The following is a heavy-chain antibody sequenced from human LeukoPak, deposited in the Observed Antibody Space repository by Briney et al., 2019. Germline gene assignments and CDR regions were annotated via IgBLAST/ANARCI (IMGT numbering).Heavy chain of an antibody. J-gene: IGHJ4*02. Sequence: GGSLRLSCAASGFTFSSYAMHWVRQAPGKGLEWVAVISYDGSNKYYADSVKGRFTISRDNSKNTLYLQMNSLRAEDTAVYYCAKSTSVAGIDYWGQGTLVTVSS. CDR1: GFTFSSYA. CDR3: AKSTSVAGIDY. V-gene: IGHV3-30*04. D-gene: IGHD6-19*01. CDR2: ISYDGSNK.